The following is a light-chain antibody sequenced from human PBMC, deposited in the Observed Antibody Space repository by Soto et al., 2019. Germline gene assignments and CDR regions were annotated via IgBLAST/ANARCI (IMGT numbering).Light chain of an antibody. CDR2: EVN. J-gene: IGLJ1*01. CDR1: SSNVGSYKL. V-gene: IGLV2-23*02. Sequence: QSALTQPASVSWAPGQSITISCTGTSSNVGSYKLVSWYQQHPGKAPKLMIFEVNKRPSGVSNRFSGSKSGNTASLTISGLKVEDEADYYCCSSGGSPTYVFGTGTKLTVL. CDR3: CSSGGSPTYV.